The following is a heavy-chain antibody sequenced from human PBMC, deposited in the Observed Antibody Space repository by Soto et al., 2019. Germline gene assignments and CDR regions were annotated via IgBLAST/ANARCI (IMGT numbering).Heavy chain of an antibody. V-gene: IGHV4-38-2*02. J-gene: IGHJ6*02. CDR2: IYHSGST. CDR1: GYSISSGYY. CDR3: ARDQSGYDSYYYYGMDV. Sequence: WETLSLTCAVFGYSISSGYYWGWIRQPPGKGLEWIGSIYHSGSTYYNPSLKSRVTIPVDTSKNQFSLKLSSVTAADTAVYYCARDQSGYDSYYYYGMDVWGQGTTVTVSS. D-gene: IGHD5-12*01.